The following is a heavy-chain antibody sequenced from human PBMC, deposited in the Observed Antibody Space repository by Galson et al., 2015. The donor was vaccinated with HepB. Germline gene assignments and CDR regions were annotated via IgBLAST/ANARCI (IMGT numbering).Heavy chain of an antibody. Sequence: SCKASGYTFINYGISWVRQAPGQGLEWMGWITAYNGNTNYAQKVQGRVTMTTDTSTSTAYMELTSLGSDDTAVYYCARGEGYIDYWGQGTLVTVSS. J-gene: IGHJ4*02. CDR2: ITAYNGNT. CDR3: ARGEGYIDY. V-gene: IGHV1-18*01. CDR1: GYTFINYG.